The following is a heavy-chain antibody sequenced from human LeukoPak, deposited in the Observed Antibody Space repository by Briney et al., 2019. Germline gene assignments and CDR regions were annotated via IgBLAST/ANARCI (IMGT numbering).Heavy chain of an antibody. CDR2: ISGSSTHT. CDR3: ATPGLLGYCSSAICAPPGY. Sequence: GGSLRLSCAASGFTFSDYYTSWIRQAPGKGLEWVSYISGSSTHTNYADSVKGRFTISRDNAKKSLYLQMNSLRAEDTAVYYCATPGLLGYCSSAICAPPGYWGQGTLVTVSS. D-gene: IGHD2-2*01. J-gene: IGHJ4*02. V-gene: IGHV3-11*03. CDR1: GFTFSDYY.